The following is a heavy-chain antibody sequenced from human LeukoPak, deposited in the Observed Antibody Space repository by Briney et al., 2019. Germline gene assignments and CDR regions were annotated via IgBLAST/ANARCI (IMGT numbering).Heavy chain of an antibody. CDR3: AKLMSQPALLFFDQ. D-gene: IGHD3-10*01. J-gene: IGHJ4*02. CDR1: GFTFSTYA. V-gene: IGHV3-23*01. CDR2: ESGSGLYT. Sequence: PGESLRLSCAASGFTFSTYAMSWVRQAPGKGLEWVATESGSGLYTYYADSVRGRFTISRDNSKDTFYLQMNSLRAEDTAVYYCAKLMSQPALLFFDQWGQGTLVTVSS.